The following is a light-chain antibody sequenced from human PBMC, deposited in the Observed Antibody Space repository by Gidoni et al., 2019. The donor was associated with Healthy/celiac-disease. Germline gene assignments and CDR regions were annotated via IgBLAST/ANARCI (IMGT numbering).Light chain of an antibody. Sequence: AIQLTQSPSSLSASVGDRVTITCRASQGISSALAWYQQKPGKAPNLLIYDASSLESGVPSRFSGSGYGTDFTLTISSLQPEDFATYYCRQFNSYPQLTFGGGTRVEIK. CDR2: DAS. CDR3: RQFNSYPQLT. CDR1: QGISSA. V-gene: IGKV1-13*02. J-gene: IGKJ4*01.